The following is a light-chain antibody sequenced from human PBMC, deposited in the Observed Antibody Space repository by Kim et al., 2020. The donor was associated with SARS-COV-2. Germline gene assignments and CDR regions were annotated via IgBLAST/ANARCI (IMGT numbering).Light chain of an antibody. J-gene: IGKJ1*01. Sequence: PPGERATLSCGASQTVGSGYLAWYQQKPGQAPRLLLYGASFRAPGIPARFRRSGSVAEFTLTISRLAPEDFAVYYCQHYGGSPPTFGQGTKVDI. CDR1: QTVGSGY. CDR2: GAS. V-gene: IGKV3-20*01. CDR3: QHYGGSPPT.